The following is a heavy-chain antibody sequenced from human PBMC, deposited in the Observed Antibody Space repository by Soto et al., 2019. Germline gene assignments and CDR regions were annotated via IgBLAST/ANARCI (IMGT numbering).Heavy chain of an antibody. Sequence: LRLSCAASGFTFSHYSINWVRQAPGKGLEWVSSISSSSSYADSVEGRFTIYRDNAKNSLYLQMNSLRAEDTAVYYCARDRGVVPAAIGGYYYYGMDVWGQGTTVTVSS. J-gene: IGHJ6*02. CDR1: GFTFSHYS. V-gene: IGHV3-21*01. CDR2: ISSSSS. CDR3: ARDRGVVPAAIGGYYYYGMDV. D-gene: IGHD2-2*01.